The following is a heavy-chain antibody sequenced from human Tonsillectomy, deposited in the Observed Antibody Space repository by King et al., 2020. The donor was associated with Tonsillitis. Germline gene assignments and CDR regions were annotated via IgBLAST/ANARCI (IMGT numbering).Heavy chain of an antibody. J-gene: IGHJ4*02. CDR1: GGSISSYY. D-gene: IGHD3-22*01. Sequence: VQLQESGPGLVKPSETLSLTCTVSGGSISSYYWSWIRQPPGKGLEWIVYFYYSGSTNYNPSLKSRVTISVDTSTNQFSLKLSSVTAADTAVYYCARAGDYYDSSGYYGSYYFDYWGQGTLVTVSS. CDR2: FYYSGST. CDR3: ARAGDYYDSSGYYGSYYFDY. V-gene: IGHV4-59*01.